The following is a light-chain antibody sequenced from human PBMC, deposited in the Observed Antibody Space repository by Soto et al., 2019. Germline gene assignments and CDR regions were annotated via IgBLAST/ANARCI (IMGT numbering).Light chain of an antibody. CDR1: QSVGTF. J-gene: IGKJ4*01. CDR3: QQRSNWPPLT. V-gene: IGKV3-11*01. Sequence: EIALTQSPATLSLSPGERATLSCRASQSVGTFLAWYQQKPGQAPRLLIYDASNRATGIPPRFSGSGSGTDFTLTISSLEPEDFAVYYCQQRSNWPPLTFGGGTKVEIK. CDR2: DAS.